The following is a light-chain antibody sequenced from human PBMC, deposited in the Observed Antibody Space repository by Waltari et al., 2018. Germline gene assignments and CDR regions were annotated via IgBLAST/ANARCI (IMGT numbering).Light chain of an antibody. J-gene: IGKJ2*01. CDR1: QIVTSNY. CDR2: GAA. CDR3: QQYRNSPLT. Sequence: EIVLTQSPGTLSLSPGEGATLSCRASQIVTSNYLAWYQQNPGQVPRLPLHGAASRAPGIPDRFSGSGSGTDFTLTISRLGPEDFGIYYCQQYRNSPLTFGQGTKLEI. V-gene: IGKV3-20*01.